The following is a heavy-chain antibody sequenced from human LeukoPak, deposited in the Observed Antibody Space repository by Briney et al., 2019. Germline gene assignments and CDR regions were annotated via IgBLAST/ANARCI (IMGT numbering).Heavy chain of an antibody. CDR1: GFTFSSYG. V-gene: IGHV3-30*02. CDR3: AKDYSKTSYYGSGTYYRPNWFDP. D-gene: IGHD3-10*01. CDR2: IRYDGSNK. J-gene: IGHJ5*02. Sequence: GRSLRLSCAASGFTFSSYGMHWVRQAPGKGLEWVAFIRYDGSNKYYADSVKGRFTISRDNSKNTLYLQMNSLRVEDTAVYYCAKDYSKTSYYGSGTYYRPNWFDPWGQGTLVTVSS.